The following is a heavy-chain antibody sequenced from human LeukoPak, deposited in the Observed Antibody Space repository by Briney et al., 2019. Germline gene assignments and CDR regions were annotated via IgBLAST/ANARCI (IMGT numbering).Heavy chain of an antibody. Sequence: PGGSLRLSCAASGVTVGTNSMSWVRQAPGKGLEYVSAISTNGGSTYYADSVKGRFTISRDNSKNTLYLQMSSLRPEDTAVYYCVKAGIRGTTDWYFDLWGRGTLVTVSS. CDR3: VKAGIRGTTDWYFDL. CDR2: ISTNGGST. D-gene: IGHD3-16*01. J-gene: IGHJ2*01. CDR1: GVTVGTNS. V-gene: IGHV3-64D*09.